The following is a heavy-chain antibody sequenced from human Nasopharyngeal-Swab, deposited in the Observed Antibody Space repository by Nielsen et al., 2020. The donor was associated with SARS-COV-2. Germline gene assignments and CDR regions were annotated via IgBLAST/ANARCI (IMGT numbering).Heavy chain of an antibody. V-gene: IGHV4-34*01. J-gene: IGHJ6*02. CDR3: ARIEVGVAYYYGMDV. D-gene: IGHD1-26*01. Sequence: SETLSLTCAVSGVSFSGYYWSWIRQPPGKGLEWIGEINYVETTNYSPSLKSRVTISIDTSKNQFSLKLNSVTTADTAIYYCARIEVGVAYYYGMDVWGQGTTVTVSS. CDR1: GVSFSGYY. CDR2: INYVETT.